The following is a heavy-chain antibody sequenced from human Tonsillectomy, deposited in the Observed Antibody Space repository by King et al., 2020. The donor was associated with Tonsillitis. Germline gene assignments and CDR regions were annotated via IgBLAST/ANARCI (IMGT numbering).Heavy chain of an antibody. CDR3: ARSSTDLPRDYYYYCGLDV. Sequence: VQLVESGGGVVQPGRSLRLSCAASGFTFSSYALHWVRQAPGKGLEWVAVISYDGSNKYYADSVKGRFTISRDNSKNTLYLQMSSLRAEDTAVYYCARSSTDLPRDYYYYCGLDVWGQGTTVTVSS. V-gene: IGHV3-30-3*01. D-gene: IGHD1-1*01. CDR1: GFTFSSYA. J-gene: IGHJ6*02. CDR2: ISYDGSNK.